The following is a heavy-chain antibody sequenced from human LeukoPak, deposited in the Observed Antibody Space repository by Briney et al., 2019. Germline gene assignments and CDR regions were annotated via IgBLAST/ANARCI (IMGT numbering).Heavy chain of an antibody. J-gene: IGHJ5*02. CDR1: GYTFTSYG. Sequence: ASVKVSCKASGYTFTSYGISWVRQAPGQGLEWMGWISAYNGNTNYAQKFQGRVTMTRDTSISTAYMELSRLRSDDTAVYYCARDLRGGYYYGSSGYYPWGQGTLVTVSS. V-gene: IGHV1-18*01. CDR2: ISAYNGNT. D-gene: IGHD3-22*01. CDR3: ARDLRGGYYYGSSGYYP.